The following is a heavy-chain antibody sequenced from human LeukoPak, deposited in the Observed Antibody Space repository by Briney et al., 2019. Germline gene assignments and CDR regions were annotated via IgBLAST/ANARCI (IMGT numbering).Heavy chain of an antibody. CDR1: GYTRTELS. D-gene: IGHD5-18*01. Sequence: ASVKVSCKVSGYTRTELSMHWVRQAPGKGLEWMGGFDPEDGETIYAQKFQGRVTMTEDTSTDTAYMELSSLRSEDTAVYYCARRRGYSSYFDYWGQGTLVTVSS. V-gene: IGHV1-24*01. J-gene: IGHJ4*02. CDR3: ARRRGYSSYFDY. CDR2: FDPEDGET.